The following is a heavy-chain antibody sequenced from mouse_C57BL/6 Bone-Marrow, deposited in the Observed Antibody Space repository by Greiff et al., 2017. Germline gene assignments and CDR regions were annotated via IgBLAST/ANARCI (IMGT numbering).Heavy chain of an antibody. J-gene: IGHJ4*01. CDR1: GYAFSSYW. D-gene: IGHD2-2*01. CDR3: ARLVTTLYYAMDY. V-gene: IGHV1-80*01. CDR2: IYPGDGDT. Sequence: QVQLQQSGAELVKPGASVKISCKASGYAFSSYWMNWVKQRPGKGLEWIGQIYPGDGDTNYNGKFKGKATLTADKSSSTAYMQLSSLTSEDSAVYFCARLVTTLYYAMDYWGQGTSVTVSS.